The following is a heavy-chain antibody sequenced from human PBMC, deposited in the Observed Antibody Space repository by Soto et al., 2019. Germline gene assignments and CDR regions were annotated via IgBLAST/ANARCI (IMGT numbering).Heavy chain of an antibody. D-gene: IGHD2-2*01. Sequence: DSVKVSCKASGYTSADFGISWVRQAPGQGLEWMGWVSGNNGASNPAPKVQGRITMTLDTSTGVSYMALRSLRSDDTAIYYCVRDQKYFRVNGNWFDSWGQGPRFTVS. CDR3: VRDQKYFRVNGNWFDS. J-gene: IGHJ5*01. CDR1: GYTSADFG. V-gene: IGHV1-18*04. CDR2: VSGNNGAS.